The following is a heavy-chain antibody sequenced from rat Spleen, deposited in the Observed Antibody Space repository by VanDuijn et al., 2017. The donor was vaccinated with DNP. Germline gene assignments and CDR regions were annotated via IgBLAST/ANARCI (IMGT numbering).Heavy chain of an antibody. V-gene: IGHV5-25*01. D-gene: IGHD1-11*01. J-gene: IGHJ3*01. Sequence: EVQLVESGGGLVQPGRSLKLSCAASGFTFSNYDMAWVRQAPTKGLEWVAAISPSGGSTYYRDSVKGRFTVSRDNTKSSLYLQMDSLRSEDTATYYCARPNYGGYEGWFAYWGRGTLVTVSS. CDR1: GFTFSNYD. CDR2: ISPSGGST. CDR3: ARPNYGGYEGWFAY.